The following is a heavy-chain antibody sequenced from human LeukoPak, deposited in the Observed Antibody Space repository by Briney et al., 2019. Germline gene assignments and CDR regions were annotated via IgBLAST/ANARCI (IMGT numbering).Heavy chain of an antibody. Sequence: PSQTLSLTCTVSGGSISSGDYYWSWNRQPPGKGLVWIGYIYYSGSTYYNPSLKSRVTISVDTSKNQFSLKLSSVTAADTAVYYCARVFDYGSGSYYYYGMDVWGQGTTVTVSS. V-gene: IGHV4-30-4*01. CDR1: GGSISSGDYY. D-gene: IGHD3-10*01. CDR3: ARVFDYGSGSYYYYGMDV. J-gene: IGHJ6*02. CDR2: IYYSGST.